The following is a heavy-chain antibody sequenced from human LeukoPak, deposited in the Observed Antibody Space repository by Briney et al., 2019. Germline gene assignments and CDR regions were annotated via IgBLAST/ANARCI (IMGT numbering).Heavy chain of an antibody. V-gene: IGHV3-21*01. CDR2: ISSSSNYI. Sequence: GGSLRLSCASSGFTFSSNSMNWVRQAQGKGLEWVSSISSSSNYIHYADSVKGRFTISRDNAKNSLYLQMNSLRVEDTAVYYCAQGMAAAGTHGFDIWGQGTMVIVSS. CDR1: GFTFSSNS. J-gene: IGHJ3*02. CDR3: AQGMAAAGTHGFDI. D-gene: IGHD6-13*01.